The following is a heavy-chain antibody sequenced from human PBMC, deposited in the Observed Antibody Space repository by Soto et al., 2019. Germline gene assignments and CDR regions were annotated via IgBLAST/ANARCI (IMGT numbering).Heavy chain of an antibody. D-gene: IGHD2-21*01. CDR2: IDPSDSYT. V-gene: IGHV5-10-1*01. Sequence: PGESLKISCKGSGYSFTSYWISWVRQMPGKGLEWMGRIDPSDSYTNYSPSFQGHVTISVDKSISTAYLQWSSLKASDTAMYYCARHPPVGACSDVWGQGTTVTVSS. J-gene: IGHJ6*02. CDR3: ARHPPVGACSDV. CDR1: GYSFTSYW.